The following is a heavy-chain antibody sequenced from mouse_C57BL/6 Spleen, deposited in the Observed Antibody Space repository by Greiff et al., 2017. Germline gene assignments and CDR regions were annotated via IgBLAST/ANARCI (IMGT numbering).Heavy chain of an antibody. CDR1: GYSFTSYY. D-gene: IGHD4-1*01. Sequence: VKLQESGPELVKPGASVKISCKASGYSFTSYYIHWVKQRPGQGLEWIGWIYPGSGNTKYNEKFKGKATLTADTSSSTAYMQLSSLTSEDSAVYYCAPNWDDYWGQGTTLTVSS. CDR2: IYPGSGNT. V-gene: IGHV1-66*01. CDR3: APNWDDY. J-gene: IGHJ2*01.